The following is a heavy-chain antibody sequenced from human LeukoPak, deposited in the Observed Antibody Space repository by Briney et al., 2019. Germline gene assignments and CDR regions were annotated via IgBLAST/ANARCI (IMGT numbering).Heavy chain of an antibody. D-gene: IGHD3-3*01. Sequence: PSETLSLTCTVSGGSISSSSYYWGWIRQPPGKGLGWIGSIYYSGSTYYNPSLKSRVTISVDTSKNQFSLKLSSVTAADTAVYYCARGPYYDFWSGHYYYYYMDVWGKGTTVTVSS. J-gene: IGHJ6*03. CDR2: IYYSGST. V-gene: IGHV4-39*01. CDR3: ARGPYYDFWSGHYYYYYMDV. CDR1: GGSISSSSYY.